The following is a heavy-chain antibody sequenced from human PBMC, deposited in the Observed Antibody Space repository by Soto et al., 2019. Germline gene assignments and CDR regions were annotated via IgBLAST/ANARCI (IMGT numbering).Heavy chain of an antibody. V-gene: IGHV1-2*04. D-gene: IGHD5-18*01. CDR3: ARGPRYSYGPRGGAFDI. CDR2: INPNSGGT. Sequence: ASVKVSCKASGYTFTGYYMYWVRQAPGQGLEWMGWINPNSGGTNYAQKFQGWVTMTRDTSISTAYMELSRLRSDDTAVYYCARGPRYSYGPRGGAFDIWGQGTMVTVSS. J-gene: IGHJ3*02. CDR1: GYTFTGYY.